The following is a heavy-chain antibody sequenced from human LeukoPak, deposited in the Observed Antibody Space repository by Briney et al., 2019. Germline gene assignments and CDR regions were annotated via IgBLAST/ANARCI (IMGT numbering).Heavy chain of an antibody. D-gene: IGHD6-13*01. CDR3: ARDCPWYSSSWYGLGFDP. J-gene: IGHJ5*02. CDR1: GGSVSSGSYY. CDR2: IYYSGST. Sequence: SETLSLTCTVSGGSVSSGSYYWSWIRQPPGKGLEWIGYIYYSGSTNYNPSLKSRVTISVDTSKNQFSLKLSSVTAADTAVYYCARDCPWYSSSWYGLGFDPWGQGTLVTVSS. V-gene: IGHV4-61*01.